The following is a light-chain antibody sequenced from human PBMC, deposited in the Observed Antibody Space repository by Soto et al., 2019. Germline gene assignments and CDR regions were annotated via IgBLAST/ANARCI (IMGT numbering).Light chain of an antibody. CDR3: QQYGSSPYT. V-gene: IGKV3-20*01. CDR2: GAS. Sequence: EIVLTQSPGTLSLSPGERATLSCRASQSVSSSYLAWYQQKPGQAPRLLIYGASSRATGIPDRFSGSGSGTFFTLTISILEPEDFAVYYRQQYGSSPYTFGQGTKLEIK. CDR1: QSVSSSY. J-gene: IGKJ2*01.